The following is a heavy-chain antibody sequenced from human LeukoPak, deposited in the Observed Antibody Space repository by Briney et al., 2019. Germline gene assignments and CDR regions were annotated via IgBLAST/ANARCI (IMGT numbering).Heavy chain of an antibody. V-gene: IGHV1-69*13. CDR2: IIPIFGTA. D-gene: IGHD5-18*01. CDR3: AKTLRGYSYEYYFDY. Sequence: ASVNVSCKASGGTFSSYAISWVRQAPGQGLEWMGGIIPIFGTANYAQKFQGRVTITADESTSTAYMELSSLRSEDTAVYYCAKTLRGYSYEYYFDYWGQGTLVTVSS. J-gene: IGHJ4*02. CDR1: GGTFSSYA.